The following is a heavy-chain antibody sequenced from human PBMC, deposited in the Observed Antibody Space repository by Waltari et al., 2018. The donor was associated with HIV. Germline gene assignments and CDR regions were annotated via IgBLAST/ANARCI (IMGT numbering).Heavy chain of an antibody. CDR3: ARSWQYYDSSGLLNSQFDY. D-gene: IGHD3-22*01. CDR1: GGSISSYY. V-gene: IGHV4-59*01. CDR2: IYYSGST. J-gene: IGHJ4*02. Sequence: QVQLQESGPGLVKPSETLSLTCTVSGGSISSYYWSWLRQPHGKGLEWIGYIYYSGSTNYNPSLKSRVTISVDTSKNQFSLKLSSVTAADTAVYYCARSWQYYDSSGLLNSQFDYWGQGILVTVSS.